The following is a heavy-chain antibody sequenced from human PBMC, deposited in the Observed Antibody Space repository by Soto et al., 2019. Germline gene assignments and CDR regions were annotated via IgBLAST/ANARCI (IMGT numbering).Heavy chain of an antibody. CDR1: GFSFSGDW. V-gene: IGHV3-7*05. CDR2: IKEDGSEQ. CDR3: AGFGSGCKGAYVKKGF. D-gene: IGHD3-10*02. J-gene: IGHJ1*01. Sequence: GGSLRLSCAASGFSFSGDWMAWVRQAPGKGLEWVASIKEDGSEQGYVDSVEGRFSISRDNAMNSLYLQMNGLRAEDTAVYYCAGFGSGCKGAYVKKGFWGRGTLVTVSA.